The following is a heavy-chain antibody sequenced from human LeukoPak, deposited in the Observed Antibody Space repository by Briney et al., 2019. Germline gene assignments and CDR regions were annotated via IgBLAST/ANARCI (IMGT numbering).Heavy chain of an antibody. J-gene: IGHJ4*02. CDR2: INPNSGGT. Sequence: GASVKVSCKASGGTFSSYAISWVRQAPGQGLEWMGWINPNSGGTNYAQKFQGWVTMTRDTSISTAYMELSRLRSDDTAVYYCARDRGRSGYYPYWGQGTLVTVSS. V-gene: IGHV1-2*04. CDR1: GGTFSSYA. CDR3: ARDRGRSGYYPY. D-gene: IGHD3-22*01.